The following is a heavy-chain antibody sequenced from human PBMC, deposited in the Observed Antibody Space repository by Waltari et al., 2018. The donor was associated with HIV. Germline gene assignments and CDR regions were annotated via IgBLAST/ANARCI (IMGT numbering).Heavy chain of an antibody. CDR1: GYNFTSFG. J-gene: IGHJ4*02. Sequence: QVHLVQSGPEVKKPGASLTISCKASGYNFTSFGVHWVRQAPGQRPEWVAWVNPGNGNTKYSRKLQSRLTVTRDESAETAYMALTSLKFEDTAVFYCVRGPSCSGGTCYPVFDLWGQGTLVIVSS. CDR2: VNPGNGNT. CDR3: VRGPSCSGGTCYPVFDL. V-gene: IGHV1-3*01. D-gene: IGHD2-15*01.